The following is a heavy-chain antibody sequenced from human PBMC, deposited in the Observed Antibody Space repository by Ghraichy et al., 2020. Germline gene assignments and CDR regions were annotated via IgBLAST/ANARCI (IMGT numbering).Heavy chain of an antibody. Sequence: GESLNISCAASGFTFSSYAMSWVRQAPGKGLEWVSAISGSGGSTYYADSVKGRFTISRDNSKNTLYLQMNSLRAEDTAVYYCAKAGVYGGMDVWGQGTTVTVSS. V-gene: IGHV3-23*01. CDR3: AKAGVYGGMDV. CDR1: GFTFSSYA. D-gene: IGHD5/OR15-5a*01. J-gene: IGHJ6*02. CDR2: ISGSGGST.